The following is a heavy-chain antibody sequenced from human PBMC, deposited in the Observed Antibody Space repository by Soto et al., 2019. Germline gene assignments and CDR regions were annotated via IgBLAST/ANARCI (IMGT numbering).Heavy chain of an antibody. D-gene: IGHD3-22*01. CDR3: ARAPPPIYYGPGETEYYLDY. Sequence: PSETLSLTCTVSGGSIGSYYWSWIRQPPGKGLEWIGYVFHSGSTNYNPSLKSRVTMSVDTSKNQFSLRLTSVTAADTAVYYCARAPPPIYYGPGETEYYLDYWGQGTLVTVSS. CDR2: VFHSGST. CDR1: GGSIGSYY. V-gene: IGHV4-59*01. J-gene: IGHJ4*02.